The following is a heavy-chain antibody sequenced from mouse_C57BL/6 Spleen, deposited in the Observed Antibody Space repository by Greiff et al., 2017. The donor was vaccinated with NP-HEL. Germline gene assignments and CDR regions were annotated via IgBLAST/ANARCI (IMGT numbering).Heavy chain of an antibody. D-gene: IGHD2-1*01. J-gene: IGHJ1*03. V-gene: IGHV5-17*01. CDR1: GFTFSDYG. Sequence: EVKLVESGGGLVKPGGSLKLSCAASGFTFSDYGMHWVRQAPEKGLEWVAYISSGSSTLYYADTVKGRFTISRDNAKNTLFLQMTSLRSEDTAMYYCARPDYGNYLYFDVWGTGTTVTVSS. CDR2: ISSGSSTL. CDR3: ARPDYGNYLYFDV.